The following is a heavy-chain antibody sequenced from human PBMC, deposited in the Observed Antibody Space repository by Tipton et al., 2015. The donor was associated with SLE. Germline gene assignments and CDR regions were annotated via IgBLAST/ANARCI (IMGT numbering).Heavy chain of an antibody. J-gene: IGHJ6*02. CDR1: GGSISSGSYY. CDR3: ARGGITMVRGTDYGMDV. V-gene: IGHV4-61*02. CDR2: IYTSGST. D-gene: IGHD3-10*01. Sequence: TLSLTCTVSGGSISSGSYYWSWIRQPAGKGLEWIGRIYTSGSTNYNPSLKSRVTISVDTSKNQFSLKLSSVTAADTAVYYCARGGITMVRGTDYGMDVWGQGTTVTVSS.